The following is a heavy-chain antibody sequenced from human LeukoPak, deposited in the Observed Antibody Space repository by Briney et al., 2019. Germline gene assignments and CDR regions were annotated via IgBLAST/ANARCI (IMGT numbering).Heavy chain of an antibody. J-gene: IGHJ3*02. CDR3: TRRAWGSGWGAFDI. D-gene: IGHD6-19*01. CDR1: GFAFSDSD. CDR2: IRSKANNYAT. V-gene: IGHV3-73*01. Sequence: GGSLRLSCAASGFAFSDSDMYWVRQAPGKGLEWVGRIRSKANNYATAYAVSVKGRFTISRDDSRNTAHLQMNRLKTEDTAVYYCTRRAWGSGWGAFDIWGQGTMVTVPS.